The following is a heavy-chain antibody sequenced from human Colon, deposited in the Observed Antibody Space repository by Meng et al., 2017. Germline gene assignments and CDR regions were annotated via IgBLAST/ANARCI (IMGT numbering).Heavy chain of an antibody. J-gene: IGHJ4*02. CDR1: GGSISSSNY. D-gene: IGHD6-19*01. CDR3: ARHGGWHFDY. Sequence: QGELLESGPGLVELSGTLSLPCAVSGGSISSSNYWSWVRQPPGKGLEWIGQIYLSGSPSYNPSLESRVTISVDKSKNQLSLRLTSVTAADTAIYYCARHGGWHFDYWGQGTLVTVSS. CDR2: IYLSGSP. V-gene: IGHV4-4*02.